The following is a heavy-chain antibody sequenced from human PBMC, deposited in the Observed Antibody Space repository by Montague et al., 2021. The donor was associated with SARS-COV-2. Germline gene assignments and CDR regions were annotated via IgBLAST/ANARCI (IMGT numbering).Heavy chain of an antibody. J-gene: IGHJ5*02. Sequence: QSGAEVKKPGESLRISCKGSGYSFTSYWISWVRQMPGKGLEWMGRIDPSDSYTNYSPSFQGHVTISADKSISTAYLQWSSLKASDTAMYYCARQNTCYYGSGSYLGWFDPWGQGTLVTVSS. D-gene: IGHD3-10*01. CDR2: IDPSDSYT. CDR3: ARQNTCYYGSGSYLGWFDP. V-gene: IGHV5-10-1*01. CDR1: GYSFTSYW.